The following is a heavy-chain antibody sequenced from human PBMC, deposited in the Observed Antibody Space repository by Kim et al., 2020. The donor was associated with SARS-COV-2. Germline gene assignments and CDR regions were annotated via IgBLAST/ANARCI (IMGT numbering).Heavy chain of an antibody. CDR3: ARGLLESYWYLDL. V-gene: IGHV4-34*01. Sequence: NQSPKDRVTISVNTSKNQFSLKLTSVTAADTAVYYCARGLLESYWYLDLWGRGTLVTVSS. J-gene: IGHJ2*01. D-gene: IGHD1-1*01.